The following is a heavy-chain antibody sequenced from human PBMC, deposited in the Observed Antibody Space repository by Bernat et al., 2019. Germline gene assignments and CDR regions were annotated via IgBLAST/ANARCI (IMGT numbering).Heavy chain of an antibody. J-gene: IGHJ6*03. Sequence: QVQLVQSGSELKKPGASVKVSCKASGYTFTSYAMNWVRQAPGQGLEWMGWINTNTGNPTYAQGFTGRFVFSLDTSVSTAYLQISSLKAEDTAVYYCASLPYAYISDYYYMDVWGKGTTVTVSS. V-gene: IGHV7-4-1*02. CDR1: GYTFTSYA. D-gene: IGHD3-16*01. CDR2: INTNTGNP. CDR3: ASLPYAYISDYYYMDV.